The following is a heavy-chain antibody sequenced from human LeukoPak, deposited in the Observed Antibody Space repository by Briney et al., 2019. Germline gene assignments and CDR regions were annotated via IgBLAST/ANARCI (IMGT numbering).Heavy chain of an antibody. Sequence: GKSLRLSCAASGFTFSHYAMHWVRQVPGKGLEWVGRIKAKAHGGTTDYAAPVKGRFTISRDDSKNTLYLQMNSLKTEDTAVYYCTTDGVGIEGATFDYWGQGTLVTVSS. D-gene: IGHD1-26*01. J-gene: IGHJ4*02. CDR1: GFTFSHYA. V-gene: IGHV3-15*01. CDR2: IKAKAHGGTT. CDR3: TTDGVGIEGATFDY.